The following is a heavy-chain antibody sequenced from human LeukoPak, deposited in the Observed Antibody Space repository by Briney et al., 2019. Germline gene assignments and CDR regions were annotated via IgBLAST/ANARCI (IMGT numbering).Heavy chain of an antibody. CDR2: IYYSGST. CDR1: GGSISSSSYY. D-gene: IGHD2-2*01. J-gene: IGHJ5*02. CDR3: AREVPAAKRASDWFDP. Sequence: SETLSLTCTVSGGSISSSSYYWGWIRQPPGKGLEWIGSIYYSGSTYYNPSLKSRATISVDTSKNQFSLKLSSVTAADTAVYYCAREVPAAKRASDWFDPWGQGTLVTVSS. V-gene: IGHV4-39*07.